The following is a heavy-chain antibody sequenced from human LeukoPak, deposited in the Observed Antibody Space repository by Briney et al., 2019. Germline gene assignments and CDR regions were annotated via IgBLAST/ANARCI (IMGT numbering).Heavy chain of an antibody. CDR3: ATTARRVLSRFDY. J-gene: IGHJ4*02. D-gene: IGHD6-6*01. CDR1: GYTFTGYY. Sequence: GASVKVSCKASGYTFTGYYMHWVRRAPGQGREWMGWINPNSGGTNYAQKFQGRVTMTRDTSISTAYMELSRLRSDDTAVYYCATTARRVLSRFDYWGQGTLVTVSS. CDR2: INPNSGGT. V-gene: IGHV1-2*02.